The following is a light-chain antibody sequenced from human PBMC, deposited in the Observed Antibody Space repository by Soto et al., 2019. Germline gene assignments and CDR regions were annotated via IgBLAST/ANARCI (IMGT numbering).Light chain of an antibody. CDR2: GAS. Sequence: IVLTQSPGTLSLSPGERATLSCRASQTVSNNFLAWYQEKPGRGPRLLIYGASTRATGIPDRFSGSGSGTDFTLTISGLEPEDFAVYYCQQYGSSPPITFGQGTRLEIK. J-gene: IGKJ5*01. CDR3: QQYGSSPPIT. V-gene: IGKV3-20*01. CDR1: QTVSNNF.